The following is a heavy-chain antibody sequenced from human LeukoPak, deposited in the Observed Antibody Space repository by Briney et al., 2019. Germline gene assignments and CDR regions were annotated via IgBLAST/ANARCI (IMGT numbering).Heavy chain of an antibody. D-gene: IGHD2-2*01. CDR3: ARQGSSRYCSSTSCHLDDAFDI. CDR2: IYTSGST. Sequence: SETLSLTCAVYGGSFSGYYWSWIRQPAGKGLEWIGRIYTSGSTNYNPSLKSRVTISVDTSKNQFSLKLSSVTAADTAVYYCARQGSSRYCSSTSCHLDDAFDIWGQGTMVTVSS. CDR1: GGSFSGYY. V-gene: IGHV4-59*10. J-gene: IGHJ3*02.